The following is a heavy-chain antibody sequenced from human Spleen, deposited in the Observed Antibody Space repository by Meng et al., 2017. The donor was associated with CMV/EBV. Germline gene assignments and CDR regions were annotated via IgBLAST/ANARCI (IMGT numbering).Heavy chain of an antibody. CDR3: VRDSLDYDREGVWLDP. J-gene: IGHJ5*02. D-gene: IGHD4/OR15-4a*01. CDR2: IRYNGRNK. Sequence: GESLKISCEASGFTFSTYGMHWVRQAPGKGLEWVAFIRYNGRNKYSADSVKGRFTISRDNSKNTLYLQMNSLRVEDTAVYYCVRDSLDYDREGVWLDPWGQGTLVTVSS. V-gene: IGHV3-30*02. CDR1: GFTFSTYG.